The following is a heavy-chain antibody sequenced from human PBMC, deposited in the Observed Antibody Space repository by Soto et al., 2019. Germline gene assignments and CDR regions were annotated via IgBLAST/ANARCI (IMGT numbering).Heavy chain of an antibody. V-gene: IGHV3-30-3*01. CDR2: ISYDGSNK. D-gene: IGHD1-26*01. Sequence: GGSLRLSCAASGFTFSSYAMHWVRQAPGKGLEWVAVISYDGSNKYYADSVKGRFTISRDNSKNTLYLQMNSLRAEDTAVYYCARDPSAVGATATLYYYYGMDVWGQGTTVTVSS. CDR3: ARDPSAVGATATLYYYYGMDV. CDR1: GFTFSSYA. J-gene: IGHJ6*02.